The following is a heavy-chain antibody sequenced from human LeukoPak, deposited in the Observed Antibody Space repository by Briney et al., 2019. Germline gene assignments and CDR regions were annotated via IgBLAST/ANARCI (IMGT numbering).Heavy chain of an antibody. CDR1: GESMIGYY. J-gene: IGHJ4*02. V-gene: IGHV4-34*01. CDR2: IHHSGGT. CDR3: ARATASGSGRAYDH. Sequence: SETLSLTCAVYGESMIGYYWTWIRQPPGKRLEWIGEIHHSGGTNSNPSLKNRLTMSIDMSKNQFSLKLKSVTAADTAVYYCARATASGSGRAYDHWAQGNLVPVSS. D-gene: IGHD3-10*01.